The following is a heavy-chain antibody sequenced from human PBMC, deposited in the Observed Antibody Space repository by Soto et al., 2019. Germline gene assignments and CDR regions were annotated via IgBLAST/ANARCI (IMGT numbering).Heavy chain of an antibody. CDR2: IKQDGSEK. D-gene: IGHD2-2*01. CDR3: STRYCSSPSGYVNRFDH. V-gene: IGHV3-7*03. J-gene: IGHJ5*02. Sequence: RGSLRLSCSASGFTFSSYWMSWVRQAPGKGLEWVANIKQDGSEKYYVDSVKGRFTISRDNAKNSLYLQMNSLRAEDTAVYYCSTRYCSSPSGYVNRFDHLGQGP. CDR1: GFTFSSYW.